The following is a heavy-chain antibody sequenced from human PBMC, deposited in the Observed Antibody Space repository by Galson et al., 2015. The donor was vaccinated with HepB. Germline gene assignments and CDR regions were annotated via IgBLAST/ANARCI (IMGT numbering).Heavy chain of an antibody. V-gene: IGHV4-34*01. Sequence: ETLSLTCAVPGGSSSTYYWSWIRQPPGKGLEWIGEINHSGTTNYNPSLMTRVTISMDTSKNQFSLSLNSVTAADTAMYYCATGRLAATISFGYYYYGLDVWGHGTAVTVSS. D-gene: IGHD5-24*01. CDR2: INHSGTT. CDR3: ATGRLAATISFGYYYYGLDV. CDR1: GGSSSTYY. J-gene: IGHJ6*02.